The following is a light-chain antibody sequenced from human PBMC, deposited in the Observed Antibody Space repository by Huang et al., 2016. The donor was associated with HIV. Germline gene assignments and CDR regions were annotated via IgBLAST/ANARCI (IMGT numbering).Light chain of an antibody. CDR1: QSISSRS. CDR2: GSS. Sequence: EIVLTPSPGTLSLSPGERAPLSARASQSISSRSFAWYLQKPGQAPTLLIHGSSTRATDIPDFTLTISRLEPEDFAVYYCHQYGSPPFTFGPGTKVDIK. CDR3: HQYGSPPFT. J-gene: IGKJ3*01. V-gene: IGKV3-20*01.